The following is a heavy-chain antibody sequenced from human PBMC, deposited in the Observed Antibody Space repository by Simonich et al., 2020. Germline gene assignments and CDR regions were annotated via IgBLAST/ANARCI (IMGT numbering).Heavy chain of an antibody. Sequence: EVQLVESGGGLVKPGGSLRLSCAASGFTFSSYSMNWVRQAPGNGMEWVSSISSISRYIYYADSGKGRFTISRDNAKNSLYLQMNSLRAEDTAVYYCARANERDYWGQGTLVTVSS. CDR2: ISSISRYI. J-gene: IGHJ4*02. CDR3: ARANERDY. V-gene: IGHV3-21*01. D-gene: IGHD1-1*01. CDR1: GFTFSSYS.